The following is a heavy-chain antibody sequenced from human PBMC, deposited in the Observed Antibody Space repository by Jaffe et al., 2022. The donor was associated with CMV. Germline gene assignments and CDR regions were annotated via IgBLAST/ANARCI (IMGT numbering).Heavy chain of an antibody. CDR2: IYYSGST. CDR3: ARRNDNWNDATFDY. D-gene: IGHD1-20*01. Sequence: QLQLQESGPGLVKPSETLSLTCTVSGGSISSSSYYWGWIRQPPGKGLEWIGSIYYSGSTYYNPSLKSRVTISVDTSKNQFSLKLSSVTAADTAVYYCARRNDNWNDATFDYWGQGTLVTVSS. J-gene: IGHJ4*02. CDR1: GGSISSSSYY. V-gene: IGHV4-39*01.